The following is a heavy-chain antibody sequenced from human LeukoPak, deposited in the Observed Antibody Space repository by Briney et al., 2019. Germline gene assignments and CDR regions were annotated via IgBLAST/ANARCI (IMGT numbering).Heavy chain of an antibody. J-gene: IGHJ6*02. CDR3: ARGPIVGATTYYYYGMDV. V-gene: IGHV1-2*02. CDR1: GYTFTGYY. Sequence: ASVKVSCKASGYTFTGYYMHWVRQAPGQGLEWMGWINPNSGDTNYAQKFQGRVTMTRDTSISTAYMELSRLRSDDTAVYYCARGPIVGATTYYYYGMDVWGQGTTVTVSS. D-gene: IGHD1-26*01. CDR2: INPNSGDT.